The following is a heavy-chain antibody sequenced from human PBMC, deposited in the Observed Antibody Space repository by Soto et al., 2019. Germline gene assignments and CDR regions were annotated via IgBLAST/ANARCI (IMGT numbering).Heavy chain of an antibody. CDR1: WFTVSSNY. V-gene: IGHV3-53*01. Sequence: PVGSLRLSCAASWFTVSSNYMSWVRQAPGKGLEWVSVIYSGGSTYYADSVKGRFTISRDNSKNTLYLQMNSLRAEDTAVYYCARGEPGSDAFDIWGQGTMVTVSS. J-gene: IGHJ3*02. CDR2: IYSGGST. D-gene: IGHD1-26*01. CDR3: ARGEPGSDAFDI.